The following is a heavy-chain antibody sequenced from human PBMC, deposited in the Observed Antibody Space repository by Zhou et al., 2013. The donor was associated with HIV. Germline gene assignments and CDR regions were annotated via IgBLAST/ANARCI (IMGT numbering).Heavy chain of an antibody. CDR3: HLTPYSSSWVDY. CDR2: IIPIFGTA. V-gene: IGHV1-69*12. Sequence: QVQLVQSGAEVKKPGSSVKVSCKASGGTFNTYGISWVRQAPGQGLEWMGGIIPIFGTANYAQRFQGRVTISADESTSTAYMELSSLRSEDTAVYYCHLTPYSSSWVDYWGQGTLVTVSS. CDR1: GGTFNTYG. J-gene: IGHJ4*02. D-gene: IGHD6-13*01.